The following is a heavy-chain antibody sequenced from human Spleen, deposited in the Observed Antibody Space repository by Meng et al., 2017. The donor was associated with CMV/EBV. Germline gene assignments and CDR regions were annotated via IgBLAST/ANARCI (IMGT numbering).Heavy chain of an antibody. CDR3: ARVRIAATVTMRIRWFDP. J-gene: IGHJ5*02. Sequence: GSLSDYDWCWIRQPPGKGLEWIGEISHSGSTNSNPSLKSRVTISVDTSKIQFSLKLSSVTAADTAVYYCARVRIAATVTMRIRWFDPWGQGTLVTVSS. D-gene: IGHD6-13*01. CDR1: GSLSDYD. V-gene: IGHV4-34*01. CDR2: ISHSGST.